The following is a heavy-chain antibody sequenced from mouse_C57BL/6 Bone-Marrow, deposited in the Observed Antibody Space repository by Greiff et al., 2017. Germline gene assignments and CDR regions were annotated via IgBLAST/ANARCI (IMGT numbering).Heavy chain of an antibody. D-gene: IGHD1-2*01. Sequence: VQLQQPGAELVKPGASVKLSCKASGYTFTSYWMQWVKQRPGQGLEWIGEIDPSDSYANYNQKFKGKATLTVDTSSSTAYMQLSSLTAEDSAVYYFARSAYGCWGQGATLTV. CDR2: IDPSDSYA. CDR1: GYTFTSYW. J-gene: IGHJ2*01. CDR3: ARSAYGC. V-gene: IGHV1-50*01.